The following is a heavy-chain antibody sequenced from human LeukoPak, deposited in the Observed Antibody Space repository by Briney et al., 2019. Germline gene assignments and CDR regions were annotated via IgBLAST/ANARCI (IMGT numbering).Heavy chain of an antibody. CDR2: ISPYTFNT. CDR3: ARAGAVADLGDY. D-gene: IGHD6-19*01. Sequence: ASVKVSCKASGYTFTTYGISWVRQAPGQGLEWVGWISPYTFNTNPAQKFQDRVTMTTDTSTSTAYMELSSLRSEDTAVYYCARAGAVADLGDYWGQGTLVTVSS. CDR1: GYTFTTYG. V-gene: IGHV1-18*01. J-gene: IGHJ4*02.